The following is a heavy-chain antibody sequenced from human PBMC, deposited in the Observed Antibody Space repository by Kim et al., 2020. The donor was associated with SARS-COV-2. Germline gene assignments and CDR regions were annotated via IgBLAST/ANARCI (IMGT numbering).Heavy chain of an antibody. CDR1: GYSFTSYW. V-gene: IGHV5-10-1*01. CDR2: IDPSDSYT. D-gene: IGHD6-13*01. Sequence: GESLKISCKGSGYSFTSYWISWVRQMPGKGLEWMGRIDPSDSYTNYSPSFQGHVTISADKSISTAYLQWSSLKASDTAMYYCASTYSSSTIYYYYGMDVWGQGTTVTVSS. CDR3: ASTYSSSTIYYYYGMDV. J-gene: IGHJ6*02.